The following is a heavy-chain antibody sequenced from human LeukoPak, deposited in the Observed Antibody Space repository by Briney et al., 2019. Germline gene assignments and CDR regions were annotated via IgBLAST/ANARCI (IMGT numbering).Heavy chain of an antibody. Sequence: GGSLRLSCAASGFTFSSYWMHWVRQAPGKGLVWVSRTNSDGSTTNYPDSAKGRFTISRDNAKLTLYLQMNSLGAEDVAVYECVLMSPPAGWGRGTLVTVS. CDR3: VLMSPPAG. V-gene: IGHV3-74*01. D-gene: IGHD3-9*01. CDR2: TNSDGSTT. J-gene: IGHJ4*02. CDR1: GFTFSSYW.